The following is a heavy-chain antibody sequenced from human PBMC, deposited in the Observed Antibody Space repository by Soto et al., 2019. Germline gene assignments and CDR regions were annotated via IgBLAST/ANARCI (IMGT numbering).Heavy chain of an antibody. CDR1: GGSISSGGYY. Sequence: PSETLSLTCTVSGGSISSGGYYWSWIRQHPGKGLEWIGYIYYSGSTYYNPSLKSRVTISVDTSKNQFSLKLSSVTAADTAVYYCARAPIAARPLKRFDYWGQGTLVTVSS. D-gene: IGHD6-6*01. V-gene: IGHV4-31*03. CDR2: IYYSGST. CDR3: ARAPIAARPLKRFDY. J-gene: IGHJ4*02.